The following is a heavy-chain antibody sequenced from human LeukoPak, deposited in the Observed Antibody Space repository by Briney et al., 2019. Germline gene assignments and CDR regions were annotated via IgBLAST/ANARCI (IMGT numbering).Heavy chain of an antibody. V-gene: IGHV3-9*01. J-gene: IGHJ6*04. CDR3: VKDDNGDYVFDD. CDR1: GFIFDNYV. CDR2: INWNSGNK. D-gene: IGHD4-17*01. Sequence: PGRSLRLSCEGSGFIFDNYVMHWVRQTPGKGLEWVSGINWNSGNKSYADSVKGRFTISRDNAKNSLYLQMNGLRAEDTALYYCVKDDNGDYVFDDWGKGTTVTVSS.